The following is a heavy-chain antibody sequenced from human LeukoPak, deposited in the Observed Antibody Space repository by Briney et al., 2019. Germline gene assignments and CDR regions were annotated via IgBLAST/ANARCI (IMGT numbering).Heavy chain of an antibody. Sequence: GGSLRLSCAASGVTFSNAWMSWVRHAPGKGLEWVGRIRSKTDGGTTDYAAPVKGRFTISRDDSKNTLYLQMSSLETEDTAVYYCSTASQHWGQGTLVTVSP. CDR3: STASQH. V-gene: IGHV3-15*01. CDR2: IRSKTDGGTT. CDR1: GVTFSNAW. J-gene: IGHJ1*01.